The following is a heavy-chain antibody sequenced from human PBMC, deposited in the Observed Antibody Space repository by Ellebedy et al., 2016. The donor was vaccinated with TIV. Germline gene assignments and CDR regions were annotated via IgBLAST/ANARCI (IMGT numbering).Heavy chain of an antibody. J-gene: IGHJ4*02. CDR3: AKLPAAGILFDY. CDR2: ISYSSDIT. V-gene: IGHV3-23*01. CDR1: GFAFSGYA. Sequence: GESLKISCAASGFAFSGYAMSWVRQAPGKGLEWVSSISYSSDITHYADSVKGRFTISRDNSKNTLYLQMNSLRAEDTAVYYCAKLPAAGILFDYWGQGTLVTVSS. D-gene: IGHD6-13*01.